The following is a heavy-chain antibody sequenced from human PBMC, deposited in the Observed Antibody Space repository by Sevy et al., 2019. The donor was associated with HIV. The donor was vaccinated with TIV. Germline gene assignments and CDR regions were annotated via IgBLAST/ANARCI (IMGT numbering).Heavy chain of an antibody. Sequence: SETLSLTCTVSGGSISSYYWSWIRQPPGKGLEWIGYIYYSGSTNYNPSLKSRVTISVDTSKNQFSLKRSSVTAADTAMYYCARSLDRVYYYYGMDVWGQGTTVTVSS. D-gene: IGHD3-22*01. CDR2: IYYSGST. V-gene: IGHV4-59*01. CDR3: ARSLDRVYYYYGMDV. J-gene: IGHJ6*02. CDR1: GGSISSYY.